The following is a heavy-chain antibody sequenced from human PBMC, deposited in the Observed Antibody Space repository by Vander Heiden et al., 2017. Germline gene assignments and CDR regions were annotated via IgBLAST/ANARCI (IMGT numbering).Heavy chain of an antibody. J-gene: IGHJ6*02. Sequence: QVQLVESGGGVVQPGRSLRLSCVASGFTFSSYGIHWVRQAPGKGLEWVAVISYDGSNKYYADSVKCRVTISRDNSKNTLYLQMNSLRAEDTAIYYCARPSGYWSGYRNYGLDVWGHGSTVTVSS. V-gene: IGHV3-30*03. CDR2: ISYDGSNK. CDR3: ARPSGYWSGYRNYGLDV. CDR1: GFTFSSYG. D-gene: IGHD3-3*01.